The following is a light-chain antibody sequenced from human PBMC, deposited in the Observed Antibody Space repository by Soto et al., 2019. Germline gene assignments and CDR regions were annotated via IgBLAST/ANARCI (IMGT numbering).Light chain of an antibody. J-gene: IGKJ1*01. CDR2: QTS. CDR3: HQRQSWPRT. Sequence: EIVWAGSPGTLGSFRGDRVTLSCRASQYINTRLAWYQHRPGQAPRLLIYQTSIRAAGIPARFSASGSGTDFTLTISDVQPEDFALYYCHQRQSWPRTFGQVTKVDIK. CDR1: QYINTR. V-gene: IGKV3-11*01.